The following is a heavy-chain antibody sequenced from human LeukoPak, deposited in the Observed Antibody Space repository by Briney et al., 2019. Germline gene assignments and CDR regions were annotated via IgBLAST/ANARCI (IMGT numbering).Heavy chain of an antibody. V-gene: IGHV4-61*02. Sequence: SQTLSLTCTVSGGSISSGSYYWSWIRQPAGKGLEWIGRIYTSGSTNYNPSLKSRVTISVDTSKNQFSLKLSSVTAADTAVYYCASRGHYYDSSGYFDDAFDIWGQGTMVTVS. CDR3: ASRGHYYDSSGYFDDAFDI. CDR2: IYTSGST. D-gene: IGHD3-22*01. CDR1: GGSISSGSYY. J-gene: IGHJ3*02.